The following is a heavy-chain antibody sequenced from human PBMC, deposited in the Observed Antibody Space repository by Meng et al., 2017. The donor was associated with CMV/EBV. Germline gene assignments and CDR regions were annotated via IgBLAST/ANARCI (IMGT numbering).Heavy chain of an antibody. CDR1: GFTFDDYA. CDR3: AKYCGDFWRGYRGW. CDR2: ICWNSGNI. D-gene: IGHD3-3*01. V-gene: IGHV3-9*01. Sequence: GGSLRLSCAASGFTFDDYAMHWVRQAPGKGLEWVAVICWNSGNIGYADSVKGRFTISRDNAKNSLYLQMNSLRAEDTAVYYCAKYCGDFWRGYRGWWGQGTMVTVSS. J-gene: IGHJ4*01.